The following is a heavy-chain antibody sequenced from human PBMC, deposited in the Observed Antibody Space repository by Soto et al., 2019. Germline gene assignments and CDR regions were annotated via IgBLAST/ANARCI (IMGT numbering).Heavy chain of an antibody. D-gene: IGHD1-26*01. Sequence: PGGALRLSCAASAFTFSRYAMSWVRQAPGKGLEWVSAISGSGGSTYYADSVKGRFTISRDNSKNTLYLQMNSLRAEDTAVYYCAKDSGDIGVANRYDAFSISGQGTMVIGS. CDR1: AFTFSRYA. CDR3: AKDSGDIGVANRYDAFSI. V-gene: IGHV3-23*01. J-gene: IGHJ3*02. CDR2: ISGSGGST.